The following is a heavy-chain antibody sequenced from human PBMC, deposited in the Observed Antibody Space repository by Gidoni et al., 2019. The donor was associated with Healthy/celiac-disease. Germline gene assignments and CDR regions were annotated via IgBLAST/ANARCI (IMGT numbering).Heavy chain of an antibody. J-gene: IGHJ4*02. V-gene: IGHV3-15*01. Sequence: EVQLVEAGGGLVTPGGARGLSCAAAGFTFRYAWMSWVRQAPGKGLEWVGSIKSKTDGGTTDYAVPVKGRFTISRDDSKNTLYLQMTSLKTDDTAAYYCTTGRSGGSWGQGTLVTVSS. CDR2: IKSKTDGGTT. CDR1: GFTFRYAW. D-gene: IGHD2-15*01. CDR3: TTGRSGGS.